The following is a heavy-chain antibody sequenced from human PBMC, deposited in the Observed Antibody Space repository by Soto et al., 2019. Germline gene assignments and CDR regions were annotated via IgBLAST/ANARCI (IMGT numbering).Heavy chain of an antibody. Sequence: GGSLRLSCAASGFSFRNYGMHWVRQATGKGLEWVSAIGTAGDTYYPGSVKGRFTISRENAKNSLYLQMNSLRAGDTAVYYCARGLGADAFDIWGQGTMVTVSS. J-gene: IGHJ3*02. D-gene: IGHD7-27*01. V-gene: IGHV3-13*01. CDR1: GFSFRNYG. CDR3: ARGLGADAFDI. CDR2: IGTAGDT.